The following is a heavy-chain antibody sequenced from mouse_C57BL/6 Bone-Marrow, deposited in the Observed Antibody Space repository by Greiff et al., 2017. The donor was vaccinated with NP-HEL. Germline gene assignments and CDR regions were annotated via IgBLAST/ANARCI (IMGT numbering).Heavy chain of an antibody. J-gene: IGHJ2*01. Sequence: DVQLVESEGGLVQPGSSMKLSCTASGFTFSDYYMAWVRQVPEKGLEWVANINYDGSSTYYLDSLKSRFIISRDNAKNILYLQMSSLKSEDTATYYCARVPLLLRFFDYWGQGTTLTVSS. CDR1: GFTFSDYY. D-gene: IGHD1-1*01. CDR2: INYDGSST. CDR3: ARVPLLLRFFDY. V-gene: IGHV5-16*01.